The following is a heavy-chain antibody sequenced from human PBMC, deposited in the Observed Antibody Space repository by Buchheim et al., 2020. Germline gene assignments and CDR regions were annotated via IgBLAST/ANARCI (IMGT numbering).Heavy chain of an antibody. D-gene: IGHD4-17*01. Sequence: QLQLQESGPGLVKPSETLSLTCTVSGGSISSSSYYWGWIRQPPGKGLAWIGSIYYSGSTYYNPSLKIRVTISVDTSKNQFTLKLRSVTAADTAVYYCARHLPRGDPYYYYYGMDVWGQGTT. V-gene: IGHV4-39*01. CDR3: ARHLPRGDPYYYYYGMDV. J-gene: IGHJ6*02. CDR1: GGSISSSSYY. CDR2: IYYSGST.